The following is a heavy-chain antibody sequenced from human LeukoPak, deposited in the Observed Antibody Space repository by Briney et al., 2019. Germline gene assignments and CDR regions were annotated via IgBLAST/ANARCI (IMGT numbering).Heavy chain of an antibody. CDR2: INHSGST. Sequence: PSETLSLTCAVYGGSFSGYYWSWIRQPPGKGLEWLGEINHSGSTNYNPSLKSRVTISVDTSKNQFSLKLSSVTAADTAVYYCARHCSGGSCYADYWGQGTLVTGSS. CDR3: ARHCSGGSCYADY. J-gene: IGHJ4*02. D-gene: IGHD2-15*01. V-gene: IGHV4-34*01. CDR1: GGSFSGYY.